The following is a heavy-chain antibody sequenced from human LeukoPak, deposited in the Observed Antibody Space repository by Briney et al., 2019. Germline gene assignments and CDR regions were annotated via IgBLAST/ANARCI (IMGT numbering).Heavy chain of an antibody. J-gene: IGHJ5*02. V-gene: IGHV4-59*08. CDR1: GGSISSYY. CDR2: IYYSGST. Sequence: SETLSLTCTVSGGSISSYYWSWIRQPPGKGLEWIGYIYYSGSTNYNPSLKSRVTIPVDTSKNQFSLKLSSVTAADPAVYYCALARLWFGEGFDPWGQGTLVTVSS. CDR3: ALARLWFGEGFDP. D-gene: IGHD3-10*01.